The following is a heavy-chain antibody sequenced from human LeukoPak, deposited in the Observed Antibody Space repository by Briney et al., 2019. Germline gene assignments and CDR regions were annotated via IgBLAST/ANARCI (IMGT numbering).Heavy chain of an antibody. J-gene: IGHJ4*02. Sequence: SETLSLTCTVSGGSISSGDYYWSWIRQPPGKGLEWIGYIYYSGSTYYDPSLKSRVTMSVDTSKNQFSLRLTSVTAADTAVYYCARGRRGGYSYGFDYWGQGTLVTVSS. CDR2: IYYSGST. CDR1: GGSISSGDYY. CDR3: ARGRRGGYSYGFDY. V-gene: IGHV4-30-4*01. D-gene: IGHD5-18*01.